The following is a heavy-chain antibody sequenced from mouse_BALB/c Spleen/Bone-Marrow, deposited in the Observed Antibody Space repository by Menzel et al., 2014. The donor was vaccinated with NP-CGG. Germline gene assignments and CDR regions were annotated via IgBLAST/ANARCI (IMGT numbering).Heavy chain of an antibody. J-gene: IGHJ4*01. CDR2: INPSNGGT. Sequence: QVQLQQSGAELVKPGASVKLSCKASGYTFTSYYLYWVKQRPGQGLERIGEINPSNGGTNFNERFKSKASLTVDKSSSTAYMQLNSLTSEDSAVYYCTRRSLLSDYYSMDYWGQGTSDTVSS. V-gene: IGHV1S81*02. CDR3: TRRSLLSDYYSMDY. D-gene: IGHD2-10*01. CDR1: GYTFTSYY.